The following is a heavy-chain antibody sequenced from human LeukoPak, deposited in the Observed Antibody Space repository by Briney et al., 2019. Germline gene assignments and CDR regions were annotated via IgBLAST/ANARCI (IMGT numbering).Heavy chain of an antibody. CDR1: GGSISGSSYY. V-gene: IGHV4-39*01. D-gene: IGHD3-3*01. Sequence: SETLSLTCTVSGGSISGSSYYWGWIRQPPGKGLEWIGSIYYSGSTYYNPSLKSRVTISVDTSKNQFSLKLSSVTAADTAVYYCARATIFGVVITLDYWGQGTLVTVSS. CDR2: IYYSGST. CDR3: ARATIFGVVITLDY. J-gene: IGHJ4*02.